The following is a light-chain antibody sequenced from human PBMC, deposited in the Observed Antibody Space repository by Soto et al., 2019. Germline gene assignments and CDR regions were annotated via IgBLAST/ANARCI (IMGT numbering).Light chain of an antibody. CDR3: QQYDVWPQT. J-gene: IGKJ1*01. CDR1: QDVREG. Sequence: EVVLTQSPDTVSVSPGGRATLSCRASQDVREGLAWYQQRLGQAPRLLIHGASTRATGIPARFSGSGSGTEFPLPISSLQSEDFATYYCQQYDVWPQTFGQGTTVEI. V-gene: IGKV3-15*01. CDR2: GAS.